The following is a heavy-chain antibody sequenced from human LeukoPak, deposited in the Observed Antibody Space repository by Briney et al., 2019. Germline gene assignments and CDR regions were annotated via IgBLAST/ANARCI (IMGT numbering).Heavy chain of an antibody. CDR2: IIPIFGTA. J-gene: IGHJ6*02. CDR1: GGTFSSYA. CDR3: ARDRHPFYSGSYRSYYYYGMDV. Sequence: ASVKVSCKASGGTFSSYAISWVRQAPGEGLEWMGGIIPIFGTANCAQKFQGRVTITADKSTSTAYMELSSLRSEDTAVYYCARDRHPFYSGSYRSYYYYGMDVWGQGTTVTVSS. V-gene: IGHV1-69*06. D-gene: IGHD1-26*01.